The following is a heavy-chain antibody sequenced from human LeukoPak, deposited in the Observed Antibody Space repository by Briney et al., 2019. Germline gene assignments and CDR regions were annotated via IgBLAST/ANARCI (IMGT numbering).Heavy chain of an antibody. D-gene: IGHD6-19*01. Sequence: GRSLRLSCAASGFTFSSYGMHWVRQAPGKGLEWVAVISYDGSNKYYADSVKGRFTISRDNSKNTLYLQMNSLRAEDTALYYCAKGYNSGWFESWGQGALVTVSS. J-gene: IGHJ5*01. V-gene: IGHV3-30*18. CDR1: GFTFSSYG. CDR3: AKGYNSGWFES. CDR2: ISYDGSNK.